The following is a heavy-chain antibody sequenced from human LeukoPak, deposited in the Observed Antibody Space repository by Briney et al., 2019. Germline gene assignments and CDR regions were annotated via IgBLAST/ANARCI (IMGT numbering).Heavy chain of an antibody. CDR2: ISGSGGST. Sequence: GGSLRLSCAASGFIFSSYAMSWVRQAPGKGLEWVSSISGSGGSTYYADSVKGRFTISRGNSKNTLYLQMNSLRAEDTAVYYCAKGKGIAVAGTGFNYWGQGTLVTVSS. CDR1: GFIFSSYA. D-gene: IGHD6-19*01. CDR3: AKGKGIAVAGTGFNY. J-gene: IGHJ4*02. V-gene: IGHV3-23*01.